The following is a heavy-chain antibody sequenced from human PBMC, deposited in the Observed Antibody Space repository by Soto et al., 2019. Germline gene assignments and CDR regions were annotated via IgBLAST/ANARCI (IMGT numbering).Heavy chain of an antibody. V-gene: IGHV6-1*01. CDR3: ARESPDCSSTSCYTGIDY. Sequence: QVQLQQLGPGLVKPSQTLSLTCAISGDSVSSNSAAWNWIRQSPSRGLEWLGRTYYRSKWYNDYAVSVKSRITINPDTSKNQFSLQLNSVTPEDTAVYYCARESPDCSSTSCYTGIDYWGQGTLVTVSS. J-gene: IGHJ4*02. CDR2: TYYRSKWYN. D-gene: IGHD2-2*02. CDR1: GDSVSSNSAA.